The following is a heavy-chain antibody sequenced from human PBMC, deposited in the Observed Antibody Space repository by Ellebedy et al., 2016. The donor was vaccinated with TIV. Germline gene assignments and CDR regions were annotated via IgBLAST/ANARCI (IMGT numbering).Heavy chain of an antibody. CDR3: ARITYEILLGGLDV. CDR2: IYSGGTT. J-gene: IGHJ6*02. CDR1: GFSFRSYA. D-gene: IGHD1-14*01. Sequence: GESLKISCAASGFSFRSYAMTWVRQAPGKGLEWVSLIYSGGTTYYTDSVKGRFTISRDNSKNTLFLQMNSLRAEDTAIYYCARITYEILLGGLDVWGHGTTVTVSS. V-gene: IGHV3-53*01.